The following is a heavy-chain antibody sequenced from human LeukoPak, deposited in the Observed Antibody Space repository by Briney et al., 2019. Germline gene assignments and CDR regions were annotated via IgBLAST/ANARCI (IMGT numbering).Heavy chain of an antibody. Sequence: ASVKVSCKASGYTFTSYGISWVRQAPGQGLEWMGWISAYNGNTNYAQKLQGRVTITTDESTSTAYMELSSLRSEDTAVYYCARSRIAAAGISFGYWGQGTLVTVSS. CDR2: ISAYNGNT. CDR1: GYTFTSYG. V-gene: IGHV1-18*01. J-gene: IGHJ4*02. CDR3: ARSRIAAAGISFGY. D-gene: IGHD6-13*01.